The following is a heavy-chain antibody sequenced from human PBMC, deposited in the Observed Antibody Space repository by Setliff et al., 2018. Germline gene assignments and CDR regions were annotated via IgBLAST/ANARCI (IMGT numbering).Heavy chain of an antibody. CDR2: INRRGST. CDR3: ARATSGWYSAYYYYMDV. CDR1: GGSVNSGYDN. V-gene: IGHV4-61*09. D-gene: IGHD6-19*01. J-gene: IGHJ6*03. Sequence: SETLSLTCTVSGGSVNSGYDNWNWLRQPAGKGLEWIGHINRRGSTNFTPSLKSRVTVSLDTSKNQFSLNLTSVTAADTAVYYCARATSGWYSAYYYYMDVWGKGTTVAVS.